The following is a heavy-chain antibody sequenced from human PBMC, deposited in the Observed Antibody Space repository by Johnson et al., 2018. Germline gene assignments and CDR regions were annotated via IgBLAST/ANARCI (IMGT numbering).Heavy chain of an antibody. V-gene: IGHV4-59*01. Sequence: QVQLEESGPGLVKXSETLSLXCTVSGGSISSYYWSWIRQPPGKGLEWIGYIYYSGSTNYNPSLKSRVTISVDPSKNPFSLKLSSVPAADTAVYYVARNDFWSGHGLDVWGKGTTVTVSS. D-gene: IGHD3-3*01. CDR1: GGSISSYY. CDR3: ARNDFWSGHGLDV. CDR2: IYYSGST. J-gene: IGHJ6*04.